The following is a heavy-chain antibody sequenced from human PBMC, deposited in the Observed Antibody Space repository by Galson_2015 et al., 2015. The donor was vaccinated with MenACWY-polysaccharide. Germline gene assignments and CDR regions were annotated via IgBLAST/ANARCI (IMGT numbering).Heavy chain of an antibody. CDR1: GFTFSSFW. V-gene: IGHV3-7*01. CDR2: IKQDGREK. CDR3: ARDPLDSSGYTRGSVFDL. Sequence: CLRLSCAASGFTFSSFWMSWVRQAPGTGLEWVAIIKQDGREKYYVDSVKGRFSISRDNAKNSLYLQMNSLRSEDKAVYYCARDPLDSSGYTRGSVFDLWGRGTLVTVSS. D-gene: IGHD3-22*01. J-gene: IGHJ2*01.